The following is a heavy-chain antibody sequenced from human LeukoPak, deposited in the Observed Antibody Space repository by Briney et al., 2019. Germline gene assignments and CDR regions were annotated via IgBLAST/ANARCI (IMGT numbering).Heavy chain of an antibody. J-gene: IGHJ4*02. D-gene: IGHD4-11*01. V-gene: IGHV5-51*01. CDR3: ALVFYSHYGLGF. CDR2: IYPSDSDT. Sequence: GEALQISCKASGYTFTTSWIGWGRRMPGKGVEWMGIIYPSDSDTRYSPSFQGQVTISADKSITTAFLQWSSVKASDTAMYYCALVFYSHYGLGFWGQGTLVTVSS. CDR1: GYTFTTSW.